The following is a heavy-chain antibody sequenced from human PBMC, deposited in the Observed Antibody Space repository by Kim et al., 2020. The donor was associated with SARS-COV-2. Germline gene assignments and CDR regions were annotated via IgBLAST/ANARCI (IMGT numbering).Heavy chain of an antibody. CDR3: AREYRGYDSSGYYDY. CDR2: INPSGGST. D-gene: IGHD3-22*01. Sequence: ASVKVSCKASGYTFTSYYMHWVRQAPGQGLEWMGIINPSGGSTSYAQKFQGRVTMTRDTSTSTVYMELSSLRSEDTAVYYCAREYRGYDSSGYYDYWGQGTLVTVSS. V-gene: IGHV1-46*01. J-gene: IGHJ4*02. CDR1: GYTFTSYY.